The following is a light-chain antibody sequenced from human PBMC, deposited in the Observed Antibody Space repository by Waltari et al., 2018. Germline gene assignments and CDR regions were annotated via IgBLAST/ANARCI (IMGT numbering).Light chain of an antibody. V-gene: IGLV1-40*01. CDR3: QSYDSSLSGVV. Sequence: QSVLPQAPSVSGAPGQRVTISCTGCSSNIGAGYGVPWYQPLPGTAPKLLIYGNSNRPSGVPDRFSGSKSGTSASLAITGLQAEDEADYYCQSYDSSLSGVVFGGGTKLTVL. CDR2: GNS. CDR1: SSNIGAGYG. J-gene: IGLJ2*01.